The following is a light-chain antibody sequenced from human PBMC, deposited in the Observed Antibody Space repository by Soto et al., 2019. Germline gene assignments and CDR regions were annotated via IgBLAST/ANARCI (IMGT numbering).Light chain of an antibody. J-gene: IGLJ3*02. CDR3: QSYDSSLSGYV. CDR1: SSNIGAGYD. Sequence: QSVLTQPPSVSGAPGQRVTISCTGSSSNIGAGYDVHWYQQLPGTAPKLLIYGNSNRPSEVPDRFSGSKSGTSASLAITGLQAEDEADYYCQSYDSSLSGYVFGGGTKLTVL. V-gene: IGLV1-40*01. CDR2: GNS.